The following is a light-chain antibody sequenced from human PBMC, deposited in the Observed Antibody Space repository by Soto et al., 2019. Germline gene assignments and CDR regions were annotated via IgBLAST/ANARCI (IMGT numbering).Light chain of an antibody. CDR3: SSYTSSSTLYV. CDR1: GNAVSYQL. CDR2: NVT. V-gene: IGLV2-14*02. J-gene: IGLJ1*01. Sequence: QSVLTQPASVSGSPGQSITISCSGNAVSYQLVSWYQQQPGKAPKLILYNVTRRPSGVSNRFSGFKSGNTASLTISGLQAEDEADYYCSSYTSSSTLYVFGTGTKVTVL.